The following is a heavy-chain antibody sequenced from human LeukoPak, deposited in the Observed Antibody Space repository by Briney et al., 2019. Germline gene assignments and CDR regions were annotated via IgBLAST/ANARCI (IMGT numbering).Heavy chain of an antibody. CDR2: VYYTGST. CDR3: ARLGTVVTPDWYFGL. Sequence: PLETLSLTCSVSGASVTSGGFYWGWLRQPPGKGPEWIATVYYTGSTYYNPSLKSRVTMAVDTSKNQFSLRLSSVTAADTAVYYCARLGTVVTPDWYFGLWGRGTLVTVSS. D-gene: IGHD4-23*01. V-gene: IGHV4-39*07. J-gene: IGHJ2*01. CDR1: GASVTSGGFY.